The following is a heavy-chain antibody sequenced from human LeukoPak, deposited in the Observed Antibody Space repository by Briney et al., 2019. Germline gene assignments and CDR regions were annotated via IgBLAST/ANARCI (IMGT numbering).Heavy chain of an antibody. D-gene: IGHD3-3*01. J-gene: IGHJ4*02. CDR1: GFMSTLYS. CDR2: ISNSGDRI. V-gene: IGHV3-48*01. CDR3: VRDFRFLDDY. Sequence: GGSLRLSCTTSGFMSTLYSMSWVRQSPGKGLESISYISNSGDRIYYADSVKGRFTISRDNVKNSLYLQMNSLRAEDTAVYYCVRDFRFLDDYWGQGTLVTVSS.